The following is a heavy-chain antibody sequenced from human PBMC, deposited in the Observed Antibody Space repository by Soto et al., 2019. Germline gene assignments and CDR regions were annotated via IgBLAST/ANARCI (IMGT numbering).Heavy chain of an antibody. Sequence: SGPTLVNPTPTLTLTCTFSGFSLSTSGVGVGWIRQPPGKALEWLALIYWDDDKRYSPSLKSRLTITKDTSKNQVVLTMTNMDPVDTATYYCAHTNVDTAMVPYYYYGMDVWGQGTTVTVSS. CDR2: IYWDDDK. D-gene: IGHD5-18*01. CDR3: AHTNVDTAMVPYYYYGMDV. CDR1: GFSLSTSGVG. V-gene: IGHV2-5*02. J-gene: IGHJ6*02.